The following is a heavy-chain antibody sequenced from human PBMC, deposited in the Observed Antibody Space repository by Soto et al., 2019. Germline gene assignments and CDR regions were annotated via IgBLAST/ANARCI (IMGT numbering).Heavy chain of an antibody. J-gene: IGHJ4*02. CDR1: GFTFSSYA. CDR3: VIAARPDYRFDY. CDR2: ISGSGGST. V-gene: IGHV3-23*01. Sequence: EVQLLESGGGLVQPGGSLRLSCAASGFTFSSYAMNWVRQAPGKGLEWVSAISGSGGSTYYADSVKGRFTISRDNSKNTLYLQMNSLRAEETAVYYCVIAARPDYRFDYWGQGTLVTVSA. D-gene: IGHD6-6*01.